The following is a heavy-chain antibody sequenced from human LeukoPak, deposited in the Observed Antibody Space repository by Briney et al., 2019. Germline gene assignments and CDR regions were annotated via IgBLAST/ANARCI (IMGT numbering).Heavy chain of an antibody. CDR3: ARGYCSSTSCGFDY. J-gene: IGHJ4*02. V-gene: IGHV3-48*03. D-gene: IGHD2-2*01. CDR1: GFTFSSYE. Sequence: AGGSLRLSCSASGFTFSSYEMNWVRQAPGKGLEWVSYISSSGSTIYYADSVKGRFTISRDNAKNSLYLQMYSLRAEDTAVYYCARGYCSSTSCGFDYWGQGTLVTVSS. CDR2: ISSSGSTI.